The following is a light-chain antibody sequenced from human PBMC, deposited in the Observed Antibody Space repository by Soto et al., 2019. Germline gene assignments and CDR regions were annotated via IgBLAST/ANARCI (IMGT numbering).Light chain of an antibody. CDR2: GAS. J-gene: IGKJ1*01. Sequence: IVLTQSPGTLSLSPGEKANLSCRASQSVSGSYLAWYQQKPGQAPRLLIYGASSRATGIPDRFSGSGSGTDFTLTISRLEPEDFAVYYCQQYGSSPRTFGQGTKV. CDR3: QQYGSSPRT. V-gene: IGKV3-20*01. CDR1: QSVSGSY.